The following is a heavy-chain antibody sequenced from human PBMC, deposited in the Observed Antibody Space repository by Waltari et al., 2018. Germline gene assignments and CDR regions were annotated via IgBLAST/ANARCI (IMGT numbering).Heavy chain of an antibody. Sequence: EVRVVESGGGLVQPGGSLRLSCAASGFTLSSHWMSWFRQAPGKGLEWVANMRPDGSQKYYVDSVKGRFTSSRDNAKNSLYLQMNSLRVEDTAVYYCARDVDYWGQGTLVTVSS. V-gene: IGHV3-7*01. CDR2: MRPDGSQK. CDR1: GFTLSSHW. J-gene: IGHJ4*02. CDR3: ARDVDY.